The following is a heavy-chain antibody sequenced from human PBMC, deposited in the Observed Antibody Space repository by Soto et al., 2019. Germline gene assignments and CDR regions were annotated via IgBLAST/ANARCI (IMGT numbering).Heavy chain of an antibody. Sequence: SGPTLVNPTQTLTLTCTFSGFSLSGGGVGVGWIRQPPGKALEWVALIYWNDDKRYSPSLKSRLTITKDTSRHQVVLTMTNMDPVDTATYYCAHKRDTVDWFGPWGRGTLVTVSS. V-gene: IGHV2-5*01. CDR3: AHKRDTVDWFGP. CDR2: IYWNDDK. J-gene: IGHJ5*02. CDR1: GFSLSGGGVG. D-gene: IGHD5-18*01.